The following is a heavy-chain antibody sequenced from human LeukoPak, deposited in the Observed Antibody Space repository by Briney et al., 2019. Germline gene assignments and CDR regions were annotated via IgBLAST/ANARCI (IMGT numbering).Heavy chain of an antibody. Sequence: PGGSLRLSCAASGFTVSSYYMNWVRQAPGKGLEWISYISASGSLTHYADSVEGRFTISRDNAKNSLYLQMNNLRGEDTGLYYCARDGTPIYSSGWVYMDVWGKGTTVTISS. CDR3: ARDGTPIYSSGWVYMDV. J-gene: IGHJ6*04. CDR2: ISASGSLT. V-gene: IGHV3-11*05. D-gene: IGHD6-25*01. CDR1: GFTVSSYY.